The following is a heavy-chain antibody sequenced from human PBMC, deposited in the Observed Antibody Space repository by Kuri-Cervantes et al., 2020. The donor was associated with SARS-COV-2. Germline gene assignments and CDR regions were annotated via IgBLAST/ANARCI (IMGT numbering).Heavy chain of an antibody. V-gene: IGHV4-59*01. J-gene: IGHJ6*02. Sequence: GSLRLSCTVSGGSISSYYWSWIRQPPGKGLEWIGYIYYSGSTNYNPSLKSRVTISVDTSKNQFSLKLSSVTAADTAVYYCARGRVGFLEWLENYYYYGMDVWGQGTTATVSS. D-gene: IGHD3-3*02. CDR1: GGSISSYY. CDR2: IYYSGST. CDR3: ARGRVGFLEWLENYYYYGMDV.